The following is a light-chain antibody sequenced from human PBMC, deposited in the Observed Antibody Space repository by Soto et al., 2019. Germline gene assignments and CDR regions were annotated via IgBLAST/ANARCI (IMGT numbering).Light chain of an antibody. Sequence: QSPSPLSAKVGDRGTITFRASQTISNWLAWYQKKPGKAPKVLIFDASTLDGGVPSRFIGSGSGTEFTLTISSLQPDDFATDYCQQYNSYSTFGQGTKVDI. CDR1: QTISNW. J-gene: IGKJ1*01. V-gene: IGKV1-5*01. CDR2: DAS. CDR3: QQYNSYST.